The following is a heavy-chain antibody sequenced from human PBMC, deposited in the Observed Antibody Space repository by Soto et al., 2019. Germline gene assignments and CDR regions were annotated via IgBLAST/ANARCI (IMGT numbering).Heavy chain of an antibody. CDR3: ARDPLVLRYFDWSQGGNWFDH. CDR2: ISAYNGNT. Sequence: ASVKVSCKASGYTFTSYGISWVRQAPGQGLEWMGWISAYNGNTNYAQKLQGRVTMTTDTSTSTAYMELRSLRSDDTAVYYCARDPLVLRYFDWSQGGNWFDHWGQGTLVTVSS. CDR1: GYTFTSYG. J-gene: IGHJ5*02. D-gene: IGHD3-9*01. V-gene: IGHV1-18*04.